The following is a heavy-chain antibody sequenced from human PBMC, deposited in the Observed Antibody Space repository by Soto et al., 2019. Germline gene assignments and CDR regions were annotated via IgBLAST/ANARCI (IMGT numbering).Heavy chain of an antibody. CDR1: GYDFTTYG. J-gene: IGHJ4*02. D-gene: IGHD1-26*01. Sequence: QVNLVQSGAEVKKPGASVKVSCKGSGYDFTTYGITWVRQAPGQGLEWMAWISAHNGNTDYAKQPQGRDTVTRETSTSTTNMKPESLRSDDSAGLYSPRGRYGDYWAKGALVTSSS. CDR2: ISAHNGNT. CDR3: PRGRYGDY. V-gene: IGHV1-18*01.